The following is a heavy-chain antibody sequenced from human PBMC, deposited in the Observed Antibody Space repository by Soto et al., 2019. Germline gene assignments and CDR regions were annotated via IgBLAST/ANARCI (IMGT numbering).Heavy chain of an antibody. CDR1: GGSFSGYY. CDR2: INHSGST. CDR3: ARGGGSSSSSSPKTLGY. D-gene: IGHD6-6*01. V-gene: IGHV4-34*01. Sequence: SETLSLTCAVYGGSFSGYYWSWIRQPPGKGLEWIGEINHSGSTNYNPSLKSRVTISVDTSKNQFSLKLSSVTAADTAVYYCARGGGSSSSSSPKTLGYWGQGTPVPVSS. J-gene: IGHJ4*02.